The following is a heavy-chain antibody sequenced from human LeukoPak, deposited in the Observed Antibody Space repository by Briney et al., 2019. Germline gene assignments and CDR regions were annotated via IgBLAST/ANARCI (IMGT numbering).Heavy chain of an antibody. CDR2: ISPSGGST. CDR3: ARDERYDSSGYPFDF. V-gene: IGHV1-46*01. Sequence: ASVKVSCKASGYTFTFFYMHWVRQAPGQGLEWLGIISPSGGSTSYSQKFQGRVTMTSDTSTSTVSMELSSLRSEDTAVYYCARDERYDSSGYPFDFWGQGTLVTVSS. D-gene: IGHD3-22*01. CDR1: GYTFTFFY. J-gene: IGHJ4*02.